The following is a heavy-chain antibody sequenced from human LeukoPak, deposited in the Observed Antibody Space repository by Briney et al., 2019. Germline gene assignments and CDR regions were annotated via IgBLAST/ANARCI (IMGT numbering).Heavy chain of an antibody. CDR2: LSYDGSNR. J-gene: IGHJ4*02. CDR3: ARELGTGFDS. Sequence: GRSLRLSCAVSGFTFNTHAMYWVRQAPGKGPEWMTVLSYDGSNRYYADSVKGRFTISRDNPKNTLYLQMDNLRAEDTAVFYCARELGTGFDSWGQGTLVTVSS. V-gene: IGHV3-30*03. CDR1: GFTFNTHA.